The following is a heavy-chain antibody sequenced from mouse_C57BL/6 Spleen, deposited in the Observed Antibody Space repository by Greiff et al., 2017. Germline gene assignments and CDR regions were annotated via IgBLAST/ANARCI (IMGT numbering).Heavy chain of an antibody. CDR3: TLYYGNYAFDY. CDR2: IDPEDGDT. Sequence: VQLQQSGAELVRPGASVKLSCTASGFNIKDYYMHWVKQRPEQGLEWIGRIDPEDGDTEYAPKFQGKATMTADTSSNTAYLQLSSLTSEDTAVYYCTLYYGNYAFDYWGQGTTRTVSS. CDR1: GFNIKDYY. V-gene: IGHV14-1*01. J-gene: IGHJ2*01. D-gene: IGHD2-1*01.